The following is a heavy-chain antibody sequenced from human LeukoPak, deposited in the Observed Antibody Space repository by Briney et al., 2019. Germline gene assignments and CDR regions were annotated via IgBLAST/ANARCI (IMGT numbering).Heavy chain of an antibody. CDR3: SKDRVYDRGAFDI. CDR1: GFTFDDYA. J-gene: IGHJ3*02. D-gene: IGHD3-22*01. CDR2: INWNSGNI. V-gene: IGHV3-9*01. Sequence: PGGSLRLSCAASGFTFDDYAMHWVRQAPGKGLEWVSGINWNSGNIDYADSVKGRFTISRDNAKNSLYLQMNSLRAEDTALYYCSKDRVYDRGAFDIWGQGTMVTVSS.